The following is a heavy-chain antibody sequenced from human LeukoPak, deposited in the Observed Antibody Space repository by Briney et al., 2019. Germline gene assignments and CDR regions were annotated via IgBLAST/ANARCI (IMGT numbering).Heavy chain of an antibody. J-gene: IGHJ4*02. Sequence: GGSLRLSCAASGFTFSSYAIHWVRQAPGKGLEWVAVISHDGYHEHYADSVKGRFTLSRDNSKNTVFLQMSSLRAEDTAVYYCARGYSYGFSDYWGQGTLVTVSS. D-gene: IGHD5-18*01. CDR2: ISHDGYHE. V-gene: IGHV3-30*04. CDR1: GFTFSSYA. CDR3: ARGYSYGFSDY.